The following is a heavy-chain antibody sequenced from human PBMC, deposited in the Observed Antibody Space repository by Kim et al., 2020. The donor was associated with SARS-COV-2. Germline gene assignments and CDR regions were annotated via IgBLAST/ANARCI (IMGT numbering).Heavy chain of an antibody. D-gene: IGHD1-26*01. V-gene: IGHV3-9*01. CDR2: ISWDGYTI. CDR3: AKRPTSGVFDV. CDR1: GFTFDDYG. Sequence: GGSLRLSCAASGFTFDDYGMHWVRQAPGKGLEWVSGISWDGYTIGYADSVKGRFTISRDNVKNSLYLQMNNLRAEDTAFYYCAKRPTSGVFDVWGQGTMVTVSS. J-gene: IGHJ3*01.